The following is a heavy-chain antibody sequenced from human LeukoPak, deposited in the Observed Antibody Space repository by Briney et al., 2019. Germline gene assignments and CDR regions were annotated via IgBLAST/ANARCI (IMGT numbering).Heavy chain of an antibody. CDR1: GFTFSRYN. CDR2: ITSSSSYI. J-gene: IGHJ6*03. V-gene: IGHV3-21*06. CDR3: ARDPYSGSYGPYYSYYMDV. D-gene: IGHD1-26*01. Sequence: GGSLRLSCAASGFTFSRYNMNWVRQAPGKGPEWVSSITSSSSYIYYADSVKGRFTISRDNAKNSLYLQMDSLRVKDTAVYYCARDPYSGSYGPYYSYYMDVWGEGTTVTISS.